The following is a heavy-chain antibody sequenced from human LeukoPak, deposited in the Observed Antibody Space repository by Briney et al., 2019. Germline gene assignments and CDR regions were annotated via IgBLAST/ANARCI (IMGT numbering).Heavy chain of an antibody. V-gene: IGHV3-74*03. CDR1: RFTFSNYW. CDR2: IDNAGSIT. CDR3: AIRTNYIVATDY. Sequence: GGSLRLSCAASRFTFSNYWIHWVRQAPGKGLVWVSRIDNAGSITTYADSVKGRFTISRDISKSTLYLQMNSLRAEDTAVYYCAIRTNYIVATDYWGQGTLVTVSS. J-gene: IGHJ4*02. D-gene: IGHD2-15*01.